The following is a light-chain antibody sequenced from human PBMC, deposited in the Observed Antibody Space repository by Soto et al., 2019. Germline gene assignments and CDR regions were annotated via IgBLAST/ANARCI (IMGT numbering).Light chain of an antibody. J-gene: IGKJ1*01. V-gene: IGKV3-15*01. CDR2: GAS. CDR1: QSVSSN. Sequence: EIVMTQSPATLSVSPGERATLSSRASQSVSSNLAWYQQKPGQAPRLLIYGASTRATGIPARFSGSGSGTEFTLTISSLQSEDFAVYYCQQYNNWPPKTFGQGTKVDI. CDR3: QQYNNWPPKT.